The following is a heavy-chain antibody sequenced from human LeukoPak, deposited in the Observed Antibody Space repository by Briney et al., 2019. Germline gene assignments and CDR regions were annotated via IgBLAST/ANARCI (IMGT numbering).Heavy chain of an antibody. CDR3: AKDLLRGWSSGWYGALDY. D-gene: IGHD6-19*01. Sequence: GGSLRLSCAASEFSVGSNYMTWVRQAPGKGLEWVSLIYSGGSTYYADSVKGRFTISRDNSKNTLYLQMNSLRAEDTAVYYCAKDLLRGWSSGWYGALDYWGQGTLVTVSS. CDR1: EFSVGSNY. CDR2: IYSGGST. V-gene: IGHV3-66*01. J-gene: IGHJ4*02.